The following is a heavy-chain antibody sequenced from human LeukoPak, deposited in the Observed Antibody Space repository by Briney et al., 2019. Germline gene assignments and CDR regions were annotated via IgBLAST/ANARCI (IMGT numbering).Heavy chain of an antibody. CDR3: AKDRPYISSWYGCSTP. D-gene: IGHD6-13*01. Sequence: PGGTLRLSCAPSGFTFSSYGMSCVRQAPGKWLEWVSSISGSGGSTYYADSVKGRFTISRDNSRNTLSLQMHSLRADDTAVYYCAKDRPYISSWYGCSTPWGQGTLVTVSS. V-gene: IGHV3-23*01. CDR2: ISGSGGST. CDR1: GFTFSSYG. J-gene: IGHJ5*02.